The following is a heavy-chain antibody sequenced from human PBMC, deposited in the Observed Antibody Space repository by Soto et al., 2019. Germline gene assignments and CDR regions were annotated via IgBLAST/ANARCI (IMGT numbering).Heavy chain of an antibody. D-gene: IGHD2-15*01. CDR2: ISYDGTYK. V-gene: IGHV3-30-3*01. Sequence: QVQLVESGGGVVQPGRSLRLSCAASGFTFSDYPMHWVRQAPGKGLEWVAFISYDGTYKYYADSVKGRFTISRDNSRNTLYLQMNSLRAEDTAVYYCASDRFRCSGGNCYWDSYYYGMDVWGQGTTVTVSS. CDR1: GFTFSDYP. CDR3: ASDRFRCSGGNCYWDSYYYGMDV. J-gene: IGHJ6*02.